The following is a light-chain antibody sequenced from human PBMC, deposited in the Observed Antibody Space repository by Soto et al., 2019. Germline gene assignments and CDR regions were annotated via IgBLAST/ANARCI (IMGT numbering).Light chain of an antibody. J-gene: IGKJ1*01. CDR2: GVS. CDR3: QQYGSSPQT. V-gene: IGKV3-20*01. CDR1: QSVSNSH. Sequence: IVLAQSRGTVSWSRGERRTRSWRVSQSVSNSHLAWHQQKPGQAPRLLIFGVSSRATGIPDRFSGSGSGTDFTLTISRLEPEDLPVYYCQQYGSSPQTFAQGTKVDIK.